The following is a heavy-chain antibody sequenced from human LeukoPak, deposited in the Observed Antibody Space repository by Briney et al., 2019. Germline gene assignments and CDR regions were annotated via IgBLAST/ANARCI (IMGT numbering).Heavy chain of an antibody. J-gene: IGHJ4*02. CDR2: FNPNSGGA. D-gene: IGHD6-19*01. CDR1: GYIFSGYY. Sequence: ASVKVSCKASGYIFSGYYLHWVRQAPGQGLEWMGWFNPNSGGANYAQKFQGRVTMTRDTSISTAYMELSRLRSDDTAVYYCATSPYIAVAGYYFDYWGQGTLVTVSS. V-gene: IGHV1-2*02. CDR3: ATSPYIAVAGYYFDY.